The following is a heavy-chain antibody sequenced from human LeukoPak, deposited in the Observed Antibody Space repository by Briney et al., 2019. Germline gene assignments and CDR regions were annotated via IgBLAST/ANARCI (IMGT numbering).Heavy chain of an antibody. V-gene: IGHV4-59*08. CDR3: ASGGIVVVPAAHYYYGMDV. Sequence: ETLSLTCTVSGGSISSYYWSWIRQPPGKGLEWIGYIYYSGSTNYNPSLKSRVTISVDTSKNQFSLKLSSVTAADTAVYYCASGGIVVVPAAHYYYGMDVWGQGTTVTVSS. D-gene: IGHD2-2*01. J-gene: IGHJ6*02. CDR1: GGSISSYY. CDR2: IYYSGST.